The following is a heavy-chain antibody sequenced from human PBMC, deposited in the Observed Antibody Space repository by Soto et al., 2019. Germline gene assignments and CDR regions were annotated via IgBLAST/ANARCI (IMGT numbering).Heavy chain of an antibody. D-gene: IGHD3-22*01. V-gene: IGHV1-8*02. CDR3: ARSTYYYDSSGFRI. Sequence: ACGETFASCCICWVRQDKGQGLEWMGWMNPNSGNTGYAQKFQGRVTMTRNTSISTAYMELSSLRSEDTAVYYCARSTYYYDSSGFRIWGQGTIV. CDR1: GETFASCC. J-gene: IGHJ3*02. CDR2: MNPNSGNT.